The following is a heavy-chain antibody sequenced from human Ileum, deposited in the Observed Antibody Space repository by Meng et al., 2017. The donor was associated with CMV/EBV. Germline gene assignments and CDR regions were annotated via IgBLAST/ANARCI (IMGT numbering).Heavy chain of an antibody. CDR3: ATQTWNNAQNY. J-gene: IGHJ4*02. V-gene: IGHV4-39*07. Sequence: HLPAPRFVPRLLQPCATPSPTYSVSGAPHNNGPCYWGLIGQPPGKGMEWIGTLFNGESIYSNPYLKSRVTMSRDTSKNQYSLKLTSVTAADTAVYFCATQTWNNAQNYWGQGTLVTVSS. D-gene: IGHD1/OR15-1a*01. CDR2: LFNGESI. CDR1: GAPHNNGPCY.